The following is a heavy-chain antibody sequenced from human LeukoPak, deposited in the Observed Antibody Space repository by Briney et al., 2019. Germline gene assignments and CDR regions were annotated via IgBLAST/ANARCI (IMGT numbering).Heavy chain of an antibody. J-gene: IGHJ4*02. CDR2: ISSSSSYI. CDR1: GFTFSSYS. D-gene: IGHD6-13*01. Sequence: GGSLRLSCAASGFTFSSYSMNWVRQAPGKGLEWVSSISSSSSYIYCADSVKGRFTISRDNAKNSLYLQTNSLRAEDTAVYYCAKRDSGTSARVLSTNWYLGYWGQGTLVTVSS. CDR3: AKRDSGTSARVLSTNWYLGY. V-gene: IGHV3-21*01.